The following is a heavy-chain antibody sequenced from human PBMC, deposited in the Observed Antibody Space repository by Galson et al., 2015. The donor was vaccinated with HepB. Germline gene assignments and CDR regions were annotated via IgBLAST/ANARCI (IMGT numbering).Heavy chain of an antibody. CDR2: INPNSGGT. CDR3: ARMEPIRVTPAVDAFDI. V-gene: IGHV1-2*04. J-gene: IGHJ3*02. CDR1: GYTFTGYY. Sequence: SVKVSCKASGYTFTGYYMHWVRQAPGQGLEWMGWINPNSGGTNYAQKFQGCVTMTRDTSISTAYMELSRLRSDDTAVYYCARMEPIRVTPAVDAFDIWGQGTMVTVSS. D-gene: IGHD1-1*01.